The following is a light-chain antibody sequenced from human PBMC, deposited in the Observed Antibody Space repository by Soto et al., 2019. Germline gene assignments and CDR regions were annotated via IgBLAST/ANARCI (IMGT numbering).Light chain of an antibody. J-gene: IGLJ2*01. V-gene: IGLV2-11*01. Sequence: QPVLTQPRSVSGSPGQSVTISCTGTSSDVGGYNFVSWYQQHPGKVPKLMIYDVSQRPSGVPDRFSGSKSGNTASLTISGLQAEDEADYYCCSYAGSYTLFGGGTKLNVL. CDR3: CSYAGSYTL. CDR1: SSDVGGYNF. CDR2: DVS.